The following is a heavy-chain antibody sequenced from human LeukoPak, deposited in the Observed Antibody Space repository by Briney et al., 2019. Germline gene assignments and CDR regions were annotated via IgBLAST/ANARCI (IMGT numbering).Heavy chain of an antibody. CDR1: GFTFSNYA. V-gene: IGHV3-23*01. CDR3: AKGIPTSSSWTLPNYFDY. Sequence: GGSLRLSCAASGFTFSNYAMSWVRQAPGKGLEWVSSISNSGGSTYHADSVKGRFTISRDNSRNTLYLQMNSLRAEDTAVYYCAKGIPTSSSWTLPNYFDYWGQGTLVTVSS. D-gene: IGHD6-13*01. J-gene: IGHJ4*02. CDR2: ISNSGGST.